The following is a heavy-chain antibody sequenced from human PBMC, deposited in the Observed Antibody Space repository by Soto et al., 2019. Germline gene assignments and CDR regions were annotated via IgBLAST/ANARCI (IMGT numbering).Heavy chain of an antibody. Sequence: GESLKISCKGSGYSFTSYWISWVRQMPGKGLGWMGRIDPSDSYTNYSPSFQGHVTISADKSISTAYLQWSSLKASDTAMYYCARPNDIAGIMDVWGQGTTVTVSS. CDR1: GYSFTSYW. J-gene: IGHJ6*02. V-gene: IGHV5-10-1*01. CDR3: ARPNDIAGIMDV. CDR2: IDPSDSYT. D-gene: IGHD6-13*01.